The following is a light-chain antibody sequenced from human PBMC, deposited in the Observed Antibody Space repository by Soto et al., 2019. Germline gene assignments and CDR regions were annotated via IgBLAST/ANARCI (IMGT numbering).Light chain of an antibody. CDR1: QSVLYSSSNKNY. CDR3: QQYCSSPWT. CDR2: WAS. Sequence: DIVMTQSPDSLAVSLGERATMNCRSSQSVLYSSSNKNYLAWYQQKPGQPPKLLIYWASTRESGVLDRFSGSGSGTDFTLTISSLQAEDVAVYYCQQYCSSPWTFGQGTKVEIK. V-gene: IGKV4-1*01. J-gene: IGKJ1*01.